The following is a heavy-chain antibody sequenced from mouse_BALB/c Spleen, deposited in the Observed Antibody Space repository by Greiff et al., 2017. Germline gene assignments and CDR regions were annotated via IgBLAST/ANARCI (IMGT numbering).Heavy chain of an antibody. D-gene: IGHD1-1*01. V-gene: IGHV10-1*02. J-gene: IGHJ4*01. Sequence: EVQGVESGGGLVQPKGSLKLSCAASGFTFNTYAMNWVRQAPGKGLEWVARIRSKSNNYATYYADSVKDRFTISRDDSQSMLYLQMNNLKTEDTAMYYCVRRGYYGSSSYYAMDYWGQGTSVTVSS. CDR1: GFTFNTYA. CDR3: VRRGYYGSSSYYAMDY. CDR2: IRSKSNNYAT.